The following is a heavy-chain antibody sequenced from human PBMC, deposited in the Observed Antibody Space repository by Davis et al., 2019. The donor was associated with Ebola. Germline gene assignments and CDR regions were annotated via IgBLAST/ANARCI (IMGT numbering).Heavy chain of an antibody. D-gene: IGHD4/OR15-4a*01. CDR1: GFTFSSYG. CDR2: IKQDGSEK. J-gene: IGHJ4*02. CDR3: ARAMVLLDY. V-gene: IGHV3-7*03. Sequence: GGSLRLSCAASGFTFSSYGMHWVRQAPGKGLEWVANIKQDGSEKYYVDSVKGRFTISRDNAKNSLYLQMNSLRAEDTAVYYCARAMVLLDYWGQGTLVTVSS.